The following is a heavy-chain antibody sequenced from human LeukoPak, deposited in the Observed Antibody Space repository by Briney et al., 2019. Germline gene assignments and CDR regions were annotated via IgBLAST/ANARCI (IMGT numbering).Heavy chain of an antibody. D-gene: IGHD4-17*01. CDR2: IYPGDSDT. CDR1: GYYFTNSW. J-gene: IGHJ6*03. Sequence: GESLKISCNGSGYYFTNSWIGWVRQMPGKGLEWMGIIYPGDSDTRYSPSFQGQVTISADKSISTAYLQWSSLKASDTAMYYCARHRLFRSLISSGDYRGYYYYMDVWGKGTTVTVSS. CDR3: ARHRLFRSLISSGDYRGYYYYMDV. V-gene: IGHV5-51*01.